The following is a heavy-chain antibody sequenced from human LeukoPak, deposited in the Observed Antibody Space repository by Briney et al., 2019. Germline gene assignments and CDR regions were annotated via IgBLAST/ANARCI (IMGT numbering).Heavy chain of an antibody. V-gene: IGHV3-9*01. CDR2: ISWNSGGI. D-gene: IGHD6-13*01. J-gene: IGHJ3*02. CDR3: AKAHSSSWYGHAFDI. CDR1: GFTFDDYA. Sequence: PGRSLRLSCAASGFTFDDYAMHWVRQAPGKGLEWVSGISWNSGGIGYADSVKGRFTISRDNAKNSLYLRMNSLRAEDTALYYCAKAHSSSWYGHAFDIWGQGTMVTVSS.